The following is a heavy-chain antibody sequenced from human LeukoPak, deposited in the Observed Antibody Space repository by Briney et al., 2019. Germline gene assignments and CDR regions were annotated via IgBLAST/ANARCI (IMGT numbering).Heavy chain of an antibody. CDR3: ARAYYGDYEEDHY. CDR1: GGTFSSYA. Sequence: KVSCKSSGGTFSSYAISWVRQAPGHGLEWMGGIIPIFGTANYAQKFQGRVTITADESTSTAYMELSSLRSEDTAVYYCARAYYGDYEEDHYWGQGTLVTVSS. CDR2: IIPIFGTA. D-gene: IGHD4-17*01. J-gene: IGHJ4*02. V-gene: IGHV1-69*01.